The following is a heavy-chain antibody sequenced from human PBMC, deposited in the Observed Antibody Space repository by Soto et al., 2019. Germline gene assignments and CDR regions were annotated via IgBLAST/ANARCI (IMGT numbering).Heavy chain of an antibody. CDR3: AKDLQFSGWLSAQTFDY. CDR1: GVNFRSHA. CDR2: ITGSGDST. Sequence: GGSQRLSCTVSGVNFRSHAMSWVRQAPGKGLECVSSITGSGDSTYYADSVKGRFTISRDKSKSTLYLQMNSLRAEDTAVYYCAKDLQFSGWLSAQTFDYWGQGTQVTVSS. V-gene: IGHV3-23*01. D-gene: IGHD6-19*01. J-gene: IGHJ4*02.